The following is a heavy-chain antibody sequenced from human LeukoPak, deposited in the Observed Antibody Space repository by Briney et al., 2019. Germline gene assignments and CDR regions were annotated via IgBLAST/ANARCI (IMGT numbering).Heavy chain of an antibody. CDR2: IKQDGSEK. CDR3: ARGVVRGVIIPHFDY. V-gene: IGHV3-7*01. J-gene: IGHJ4*02. D-gene: IGHD3-10*01. Sequence: GGSLRLSCAASGFTFSSYWMSWVRQAPGKGLEWVANIKQDGSEKYYVDSVKGRFTISRDNAKNSLYLQMNSLRAEDTAVYYCARGVVRGVIIPHFDYWGQGTLVTVSS. CDR1: GFTFSSYW.